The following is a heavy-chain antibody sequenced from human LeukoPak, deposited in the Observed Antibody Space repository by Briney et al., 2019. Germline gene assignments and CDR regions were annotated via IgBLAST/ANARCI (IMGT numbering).Heavy chain of an antibody. CDR1: GGTFSRYA. V-gene: IGHV1-69*13. Sequence: SLKVSCKPPGGTFSRYAISSGPQAPGQGLEWMGGIIPIFGTANYTQKLHGRVTITANESTSTAYMELSSLTSEDTDVYDCARGPPSIAVAAPFDYWGQGTLVTVSS. CDR2: IIPIFGTA. D-gene: IGHD6-19*01. CDR3: ARGPPSIAVAAPFDY. J-gene: IGHJ4*02.